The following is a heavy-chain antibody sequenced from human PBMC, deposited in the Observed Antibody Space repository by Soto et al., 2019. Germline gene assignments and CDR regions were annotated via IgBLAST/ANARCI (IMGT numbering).Heavy chain of an antibody. CDR3: VRRAEGRPGDGYYYVALDV. J-gene: IGHJ6*02. Sequence: PGESLKISCKGSGYSYTSYWIGWVRQRPGRGLEWMGIINPVDSETNYSPSSQGQVTISADRSTSTAFLQWSSLKASDTAMYYCVRRAEGRPGDGYYYVALDVWGQGTTVTVSS. V-gene: IGHV5-51*01. D-gene: IGHD6-6*01. CDR1: GYSYTSYW. CDR2: INPVDSET.